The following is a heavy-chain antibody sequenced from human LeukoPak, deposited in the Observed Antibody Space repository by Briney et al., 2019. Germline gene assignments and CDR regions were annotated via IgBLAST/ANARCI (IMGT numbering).Heavy chain of an antibody. J-gene: IGHJ4*02. CDR1: GFTFSSYW. Sequence: GGSLRLSCAASGFTFSSYWMSWVRQAPGKGLEWVANIKQDGSEKYYVDSVKGRFTISRDNSKNTLYLQMNSLRAEDTAVYYCARLLGLNIRSYFDYWGQGTLVTVSS. CDR2: IKQDGSEK. CDR3: ARLLGLNIRSYFDY. D-gene: IGHD2/OR15-2a*01. V-gene: IGHV3-7*03.